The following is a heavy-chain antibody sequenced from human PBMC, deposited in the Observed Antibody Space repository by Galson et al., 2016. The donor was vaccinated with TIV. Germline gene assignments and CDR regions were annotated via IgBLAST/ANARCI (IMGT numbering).Heavy chain of an antibody. CDR3: AGDWLVTYTDLPFFEY. D-gene: IGHD2-21*02. Sequence: SETLSLTCSVSGGSTDSSFWSWLRQPAGKGLEWIGRLNTAGGTSYNPSLHSRVTMSVDTSQNHFSFSVRLTSVTAADPGVYFFAGDWLVTYTDLPFFEYWGQGILVTVSS. V-gene: IGHV4-4*07. CDR1: GGSTDSSF. CDR2: LNTAGGT. J-gene: IGHJ4*02.